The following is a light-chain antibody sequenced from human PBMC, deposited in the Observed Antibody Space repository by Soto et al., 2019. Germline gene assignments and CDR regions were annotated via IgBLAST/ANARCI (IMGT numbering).Light chain of an antibody. V-gene: IGLV2-8*01. Sequence: QSALTQPPSASGSPGQSVTISCTGSSNDFGGYNYVSWYQHHPGKAPKLIIYEVRERPSGVPDRFSGSKSGNTASLTVSGLQAEDEADYYCSSSGGRDNLLFGGGTKLTVL. CDR2: EVR. CDR3: SSSGGRDNLL. J-gene: IGLJ2*01. CDR1: SNDFGGYNY.